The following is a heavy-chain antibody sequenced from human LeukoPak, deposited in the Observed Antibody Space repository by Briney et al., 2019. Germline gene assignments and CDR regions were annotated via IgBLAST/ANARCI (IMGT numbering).Heavy chain of an antibody. J-gene: IGHJ3*02. CDR1: GFTFSDHY. CDR2: TRNKANSYTT. V-gene: IGHV3-72*01. CDR3: ANGGGYAFDI. Sequence: GGSLRLSRAASGFTFSDHYMDWVRQAPGKGLEWVGRTRNKANSYTTEYAASVKGRFTISRDDSKNSLYLQMNSLKTEDTAVYYCANGGGYAFDIWGQGTMVTISS.